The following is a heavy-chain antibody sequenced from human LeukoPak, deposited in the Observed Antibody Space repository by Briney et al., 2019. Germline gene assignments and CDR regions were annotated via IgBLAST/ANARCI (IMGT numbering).Heavy chain of an antibody. V-gene: IGHV3-7*03. CDR1: GFTFSRYW. D-gene: IGHD3-10*01. CDR3: AKGGDIPDGEGVDF. CDR2: IKQDGNEK. J-gene: IGHJ4*02. Sequence: GGSLRLSCAASGFTFSRYWMSWVRQARAKGLEWVADIKQDGNEKYYVDCVNGRFIISRDNPKNSLCLQMNSVRAEDTAVYYCAKGGDIPDGEGVDFWGQGTLVTVSS.